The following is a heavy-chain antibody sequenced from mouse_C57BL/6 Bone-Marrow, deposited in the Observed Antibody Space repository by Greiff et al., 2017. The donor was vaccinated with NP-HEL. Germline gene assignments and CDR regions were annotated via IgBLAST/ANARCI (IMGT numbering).Heavy chain of an antibody. V-gene: IGHV5-17*01. Sequence: EVQVVESGGGLVKPGGSLKLSCAASGFTFSDYGMHWVRQAPEKGLEWVAYISSGSSTIYYADTVKGRFTISRDNAKNTLFLQMTSLRSEDTAMYYCAREDYYGSSYPYAMDYWGQGTSVTVSS. CDR1: GFTFSDYG. CDR2: ISSGSSTI. CDR3: AREDYYGSSYPYAMDY. D-gene: IGHD1-1*01. J-gene: IGHJ4*01.